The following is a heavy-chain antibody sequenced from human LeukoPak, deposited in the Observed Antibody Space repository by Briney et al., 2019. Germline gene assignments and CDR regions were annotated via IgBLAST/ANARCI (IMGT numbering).Heavy chain of an antibody. CDR2: IHTTRNT. CDR3: ARDSGGWGSGYYFYYMDV. CDR1: GGSINNYF. V-gene: IGHV4-4*07. Sequence: SETLSLTCTVSGGSINNYFWSWIRQPAGKGLEWIGRIHTTRNTNYNPSLKSRVTMSLDTSRNHFSLKVSSVTAADTAVYYCARDSGGWGSGYYFYYMDVWGKGTTVTVSS. J-gene: IGHJ6*03. D-gene: IGHD3-16*01.